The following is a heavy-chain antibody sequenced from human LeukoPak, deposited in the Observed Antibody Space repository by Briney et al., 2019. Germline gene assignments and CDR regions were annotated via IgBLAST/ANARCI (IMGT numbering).Heavy chain of an antibody. CDR2: IYHSGST. Sequence: PSETLSLTCAVSGYSISSGYYWGWIRQPPGKRMEWIGSIYHSGSTYYNPSLKSRVTISVDTSKNQFSLKLGSVTAADTAVYYCASLSGTTLSDAFDIWGQGTMVTVS. CDR1: GYSISSGYY. J-gene: IGHJ3*02. CDR3: ASLSGTTLSDAFDI. D-gene: IGHD1-7*01. V-gene: IGHV4-38-2*01.